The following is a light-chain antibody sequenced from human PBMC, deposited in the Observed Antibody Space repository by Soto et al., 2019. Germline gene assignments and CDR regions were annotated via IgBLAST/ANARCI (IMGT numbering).Light chain of an antibody. CDR3: SSYTSSSTFYV. CDR1: SSEVGGYNY. Sequence: QSVLTQPASVSGSPGQSITISCTGTSSEVGGYNYVSWYQQHPGKAPKLMIYDVSNRPSGVSNRFSGSKSGNTASLTISGLQAEDEADYYCSSYTSSSTFYVFGTGTKVNVL. V-gene: IGLV2-14*01. J-gene: IGLJ1*01. CDR2: DVS.